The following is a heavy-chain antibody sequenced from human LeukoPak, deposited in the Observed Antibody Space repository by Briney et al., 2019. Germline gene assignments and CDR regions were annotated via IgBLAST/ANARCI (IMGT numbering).Heavy chain of an antibody. D-gene: IGHD2-2*01. CDR3: ARYGEDIVVVPAAMTTGNWFDP. J-gene: IGHJ5*02. CDR2: IYYSGST. CDR1: GGSISSYY. V-gene: IGHV4-59*12. Sequence: SETLSLTCTVSGGSISSYYWSWIRQPPGKGLEWIGYIYYSGSTNYNPSLKSRVTISVDTSKNQFSLKLSSVTAADTAVYYCARYGEDIVVVPAAMTTGNWFDPWGQGTLVTVSS.